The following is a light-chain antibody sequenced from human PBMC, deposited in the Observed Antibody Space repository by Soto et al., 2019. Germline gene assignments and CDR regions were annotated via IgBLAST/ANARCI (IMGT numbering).Light chain of an antibody. V-gene: IGLV2-14*03. J-gene: IGLJ2*01. CDR3: TSYTTSSPPVA. CDR1: SSDVGAYNY. Sequence: QSALTQPASVSGSPGQSITISCTGTSSDVGAYNYVSWYQQHPGKAPKLIIYYVSNRPSGVSNRFSGSKSDNTASLTISGLQAEDEADYYCTSYTTSSPPVAFGGGTKLTVL. CDR2: YVS.